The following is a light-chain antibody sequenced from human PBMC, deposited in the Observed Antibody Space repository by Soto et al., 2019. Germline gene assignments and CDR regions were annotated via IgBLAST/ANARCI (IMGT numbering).Light chain of an antibody. CDR1: QGISSW. CDR3: QQVHSFPLT. Sequence: DIQMTQSPSSVSASVGDRVTISCPASQGISSWLAWYQQKPGTAPNLLISAASNLQRGVTSRFSRSGSGTDFPLILSNLQPKDCATYYCQQVHSFPLTCGGVTKVEI. J-gene: IGKJ4*01. V-gene: IGKV1-12*01. CDR2: AAS.